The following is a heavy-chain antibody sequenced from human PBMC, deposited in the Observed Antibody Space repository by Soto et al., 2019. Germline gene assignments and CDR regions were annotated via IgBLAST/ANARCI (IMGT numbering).Heavy chain of an antibody. D-gene: IGHD6-6*01. J-gene: IGHJ5*02. CDR3: ARARPPFNWFDR. Sequence: GASVKVFCKASGYTFTDYYMEWIRQAPGQGLEWMGWINLNSGDTNFAQQFQGRVTMTRDTSITTAYMDLTRLRSDDTAVYYCARARPPFNWFDRWGQGTLVTVSS. V-gene: IGHV1-2*02. CDR2: INLNSGDT. CDR1: GYTFTDYY.